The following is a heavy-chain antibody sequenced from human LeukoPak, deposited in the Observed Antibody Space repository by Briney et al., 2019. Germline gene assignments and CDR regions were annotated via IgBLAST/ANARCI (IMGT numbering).Heavy chain of an antibody. D-gene: IGHD6-19*01. V-gene: IGHV3-23*01. CDR3: ARDSSGWLGLIDQ. Sequence: GGSLRLSCAASGFTFRSYAMSWVRQAPGKGLEWVAAISGSGRSPYYADSVKGRFTISRDNSKNTLYLQMNSLRAEDTAVYYCARDSSGWLGLIDQWGQGTLVTVSS. CDR1: GFTFRSYA. J-gene: IGHJ4*02. CDR2: ISGSGRSP.